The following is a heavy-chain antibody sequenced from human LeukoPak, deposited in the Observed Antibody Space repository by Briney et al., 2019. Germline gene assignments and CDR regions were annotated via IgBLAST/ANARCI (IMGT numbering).Heavy chain of an antibody. CDR1: GYSFTGYY. D-gene: IGHD2-2*01. CDR3: TRGAYCSSTSCLGGNPGYYYYMDV. V-gene: IGHV1-2*02. CDR2: INPNSGGT. J-gene: IGHJ6*03. Sequence: GASVKVSCKASGYSFTGYYLRWVRQAPGQGLEWMGWINPNSGGTNYAQKFQGRVTMTRDTSISTAYMELRRLRSDDTALYYCTRGAYCSSTSCLGGNPGYYYYMDVWGKGTTVTISS.